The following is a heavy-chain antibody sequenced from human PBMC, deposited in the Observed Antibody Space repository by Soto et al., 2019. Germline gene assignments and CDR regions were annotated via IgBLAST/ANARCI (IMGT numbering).Heavy chain of an antibody. CDR1: GGSISSGGYY. V-gene: IGHV4-31*03. D-gene: IGHD3-22*01. J-gene: IGHJ4*02. CDR2: IYYSGST. Sequence: SETLSLTCTVSGGSISSGGYYWSWIRQHPGKGLEWIGYIYYSGSTYYNPSLKSRVTISVDTSKNQFSLKLSSVTAADTAVYYCARVRNYYDSSGYFLYFDYWGQGTLVTVSS. CDR3: ARVRNYYDSSGYFLYFDY.